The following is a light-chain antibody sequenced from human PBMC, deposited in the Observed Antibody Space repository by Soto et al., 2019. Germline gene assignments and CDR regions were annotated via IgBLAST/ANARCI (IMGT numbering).Light chain of an antibody. V-gene: IGKV3-20*01. CDR3: QQYGSYIEVT. CDR1: HSVSSSY. CDR2: VAS. Sequence: IVLTQSPGTLSLSPGERATLSCSASHSVSSSYLAWYQQKPGQAPRLLIYVASSTATGIPDRFSGSGSGTDFTLTISRLEPDDFGVYYYQQYGSYIEVTFGQGTKLEIK. J-gene: IGKJ2*01.